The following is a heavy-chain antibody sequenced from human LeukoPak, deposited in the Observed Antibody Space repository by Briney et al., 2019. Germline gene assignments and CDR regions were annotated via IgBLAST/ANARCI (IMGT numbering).Heavy chain of an antibody. J-gene: IGHJ5*02. CDR1: GYTFTDFY. CDR3: ARVGYDILTGGSPINWFDP. V-gene: IGHV1-2*02. D-gene: IGHD3-9*01. CDR2: INPNSGGT. Sequence: GASVKVSCKASGYTFTDFYMHWVRQAPGQGLEWMGWINPNSGGTNYAQKFQGRVTMTRDTSISTAYMELSRLRSDDTAVYYCARVGYDILTGGSPINWFDPWGQGTLVTVSS.